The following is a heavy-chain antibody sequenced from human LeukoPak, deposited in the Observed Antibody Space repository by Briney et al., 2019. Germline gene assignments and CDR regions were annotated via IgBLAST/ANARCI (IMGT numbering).Heavy chain of an antibody. J-gene: IGHJ4*02. CDR2: IYTSGST. Sequence: SETLSLTCTVSGNSISSGDNYWSWIRQPAGKGLEWIGRIYTSGSTNYNPSLKSRVTISVDTSKNQFSLKLSSVTAADTAVYYCARNGGTTIDYFDYWGQGTLVTVSS. D-gene: IGHD3-16*01. V-gene: IGHV4-61*02. CDR1: GNSISSGDNY. CDR3: ARNGGTTIDYFDY.